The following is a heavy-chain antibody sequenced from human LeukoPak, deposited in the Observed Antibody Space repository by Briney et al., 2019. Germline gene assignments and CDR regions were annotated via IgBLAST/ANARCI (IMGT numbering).Heavy chain of an antibody. CDR2: ISGSGTNT. J-gene: IGHJ4*02. V-gene: IGHV3-23*01. CDR1: GFTFSSYA. Sequence: PGGSLRLSCAASGFTFSSYAMSWVRQAPGKGLEWVSSISGSGTNTDYADSVKGRFTISRDNSKNTVNVQMNSLRAEDTAVYYCARSGYAYGVDYWGQGTLVTVSS. CDR3: ARSGYAYGVDY. D-gene: IGHD5-12*01.